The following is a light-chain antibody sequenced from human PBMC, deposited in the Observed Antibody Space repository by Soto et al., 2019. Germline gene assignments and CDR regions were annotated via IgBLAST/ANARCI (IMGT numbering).Light chain of an antibody. CDR2: GNI. V-gene: IGLV1-40*03. J-gene: IGLJ2*01. CDR1: SSNIGAGYD. CDR3: QTYDSSLSVVV. Sequence: QAVVTQPPSVSGAPGQRVTISCTGSSSNIGAGYDVNWYQQLPGTAPQLLIFGNINRPSGVPDRFSGSKSGASASLAITGLQPEDEAGYYCQTYDSSLSVVVFGGGTQLTVL.